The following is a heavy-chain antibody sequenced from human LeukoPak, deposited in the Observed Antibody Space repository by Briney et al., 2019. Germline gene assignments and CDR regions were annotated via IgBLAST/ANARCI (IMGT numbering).Heavy chain of an antibody. Sequence: GRSLRLSCAASGFTFSSYGMHWVRQAPGKGLEWVAVIWYDGSSKYYADSVKGRLTISRDNSKNTLYLQMNSLRAEDTAVYYCARDVRGRHAGYFDWLSPGGFDYWGQGTLVTVSS. CDR2: IWYDGSSK. D-gene: IGHD3-9*01. CDR3: ARDVRGRHAGYFDWLSPGGFDY. V-gene: IGHV3-33*01. CDR1: GFTFSSYG. J-gene: IGHJ4*02.